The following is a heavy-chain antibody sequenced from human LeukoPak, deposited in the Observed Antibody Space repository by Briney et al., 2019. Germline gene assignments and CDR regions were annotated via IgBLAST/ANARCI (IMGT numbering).Heavy chain of an antibody. Sequence: GGSLRLSCAASGFTFSSYAMSWVRQAPGKGLEWVSAISGSGGSTYYADSVKGRFTISRENSKNTLYLQMNSLRAEDTAVYYCAPSGTYYDFWSGYYSLDYWGQGTLVTVSS. CDR3: APSGTYYDFWSGYYSLDY. CDR2: ISGSGGST. V-gene: IGHV3-23*01. CDR1: GFTFSSYA. D-gene: IGHD3-3*01. J-gene: IGHJ4*02.